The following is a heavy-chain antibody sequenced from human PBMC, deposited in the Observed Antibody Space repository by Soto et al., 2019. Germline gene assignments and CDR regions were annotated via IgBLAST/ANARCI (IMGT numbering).Heavy chain of an antibody. CDR2: FDPEDGET. Sequence: GASVKVSCKVSGYTLTELSMHWVRQAPGKGLEWMGGFDPEDGETIYAQKFQGRVTMTEDTSTDTAYMELSSLRSEDTAVYYCATVLTLTSGYSSRWLDYWGQGTLVTVS. CDR3: ATVLTLTSGYSSRWLDY. J-gene: IGHJ4*02. CDR1: GYTLTELS. D-gene: IGHD6-13*01. V-gene: IGHV1-24*01.